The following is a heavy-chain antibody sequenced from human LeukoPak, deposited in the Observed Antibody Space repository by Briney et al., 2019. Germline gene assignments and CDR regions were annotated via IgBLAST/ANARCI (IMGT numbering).Heavy chain of an antibody. J-gene: IGHJ5*02. CDR1: GGSFSGYY. CDR3: ASGSGSWFS. V-gene: IGHV4-34*01. Sequence: SGTLSLTCAVYGGSFSGYYWSWIRQPPGKGLEWIGEINHSGSTNYNPSLKSRVTISVDTSKNQFSLKLSSVTAADTAVYYCASGSGSWFSWGQGTLVTVSS. D-gene: IGHD6-13*01. CDR2: INHSGST.